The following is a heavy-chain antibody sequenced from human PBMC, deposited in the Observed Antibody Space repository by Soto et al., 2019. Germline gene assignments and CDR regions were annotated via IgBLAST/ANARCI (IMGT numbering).Heavy chain of an antibody. CDR3: ARVLCYYGAGSNYYSYGMDV. CDR1: VFTFSSYG. CDR2: IWYDGSNK. V-gene: IGHV3-33*01. J-gene: IGHJ6*02. Sequence: GSLRLACAASVFTFSSYGMHWVRQAPGKGLEWVAVIWYDGSNKYYADSVKGRFTISRDNSKNTLYLQMNSLRAEDTAVYYCARVLCYYGAGSNYYSYGMDVWGQRPTGTVSS. D-gene: IGHD3-10*01.